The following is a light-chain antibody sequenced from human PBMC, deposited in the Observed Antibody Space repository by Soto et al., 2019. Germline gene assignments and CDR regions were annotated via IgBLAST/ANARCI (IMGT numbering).Light chain of an antibody. CDR2: DTY. CDR3: KQRSRLPLT. CDR1: QSFRNY. J-gene: IGKJ4*01. V-gene: IGKV3-11*01. Sequence: EIVLTQSPATLSLSPGERATLSCRSSQSFRNYLIGYQQKPGLAPRLLIYDTYTRATGIPARFSGSGFGTDYTLTISRLEPEDFACYYCKQRSRLPLTFGGRTNVHIK.